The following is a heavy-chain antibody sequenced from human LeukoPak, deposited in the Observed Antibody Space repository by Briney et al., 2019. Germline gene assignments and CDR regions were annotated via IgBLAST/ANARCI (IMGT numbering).Heavy chain of an antibody. V-gene: IGHV4-30-2*01. J-gene: IGHJ4*02. CDR2: IYHSGTT. CDR3: ARGYCSTTSCLGMDY. Sequence: PSQTLSLTCAVSDGSISSGGHYWSWIRQPPGKGLEWIGNIYHSGTTSYYPSLKSRVTISVDRSKNQFSLKVSSVTAADTAVYYCARGYCSTTSCLGMDYWGQGTLVTVSS. CDR1: DGSISSGGHY. D-gene: IGHD2-2*01.